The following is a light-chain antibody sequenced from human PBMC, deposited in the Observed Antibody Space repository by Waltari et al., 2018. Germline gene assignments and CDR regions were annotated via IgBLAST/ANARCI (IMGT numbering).Light chain of an antibody. V-gene: IGKV1-5*03. Sequence: ELTQSPSILSASAGDKVTITCRASQSIYGWLSWYQQKPGKAPQLLIYETSTLQNGVSSRFSGGGSGTEFTLTISSLQPDDVATYFCQQYMGYSRTFGQGTKVDIK. CDR2: ETS. CDR3: QQYMGYSRT. CDR1: QSIYGW. J-gene: IGKJ2*01.